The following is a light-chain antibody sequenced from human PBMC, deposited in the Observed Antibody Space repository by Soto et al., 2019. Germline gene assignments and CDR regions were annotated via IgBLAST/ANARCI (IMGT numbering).Light chain of an antibody. CDR1: QSVSTRY. CDR2: GAS. J-gene: IGKJ2*01. V-gene: IGKV3-20*01. Sequence: ESMLTQSPGTLSLSPGERATLSCRASQSVSTRYLAWYQQKPSQAPRLLIYGASIRAAGIRDMFSGSGSGTDFTLTISRLEPEDFAVYYCHQFGSSPLAFTFGQGTKLEI. CDR3: HQFGSSPLAFT.